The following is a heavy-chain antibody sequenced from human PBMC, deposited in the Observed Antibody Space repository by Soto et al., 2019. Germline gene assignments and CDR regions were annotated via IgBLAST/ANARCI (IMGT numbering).Heavy chain of an antibody. J-gene: IGHJ4*02. CDR2: ISGSGGST. D-gene: IGHD3-22*01. V-gene: IGHV3-23*01. CDR1: GFTFSSYA. Sequence: VGSLRLSCAASGFTFSSYAMSWVRQAPGKGLEWVSAISGSGGSTYYADSVKGRFTISRDNSKNTLYLQMNSLRAEDTAVYYCAKGYYDSSGYYYHFDYWGQGTLVTVSS. CDR3: AKGYYDSSGYYYHFDY.